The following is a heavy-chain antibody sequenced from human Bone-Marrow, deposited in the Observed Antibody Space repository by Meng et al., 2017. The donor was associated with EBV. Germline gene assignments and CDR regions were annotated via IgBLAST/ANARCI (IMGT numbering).Heavy chain of an antibody. CDR2: ISSSSSYI. CDR3: ARSVTKEGYYFDY. V-gene: IGHV3-21*01. CDR1: GFTFSSYS. D-gene: IGHD4-17*01. J-gene: IGHJ4*02. Sequence: EVQLVESGXXLVKPGGSLRLSCAASGFTFSSYSMNWVRQAPGKGLEWVSSISSSSSYIYYTDSVKGRFTISRDNAKNSLYLQMNSLRAEDTAVYYCARSVTKEGYYFDYWGQGTLVTVSS.